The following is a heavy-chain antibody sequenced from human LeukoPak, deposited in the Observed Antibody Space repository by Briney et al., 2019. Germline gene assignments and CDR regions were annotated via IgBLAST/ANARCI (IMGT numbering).Heavy chain of an antibody. CDR3: AKDRSGSYDAFNI. CDR1: GFTVSSNY. Sequence: AGGSLRLSCAASGFTVSSNYMSWVRQAPGKGLEWVSVIYSGGSTYYADSVKGRFTISRDNSKNTLYLQMNSLRAEDTAVYYCAKDRSGSYDAFNIWGQGTMVTVSS. CDR2: IYSGGST. D-gene: IGHD1-26*01. V-gene: IGHV3-53*05. J-gene: IGHJ3*02.